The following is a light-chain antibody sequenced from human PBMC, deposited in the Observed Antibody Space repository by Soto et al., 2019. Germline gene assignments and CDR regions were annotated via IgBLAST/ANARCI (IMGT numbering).Light chain of an antibody. Sequence: QTVVTQEPSLTVSPGGTVTLTCAPSTGAVTRGYYPNWFQQKPGQVPRALIYSTNNKHSWTPARFSGSLLGGKAALTLSGVQPEDEAEYYCLLSYGGTYVFGTGTKVTVL. CDR2: STN. CDR1: TGAVTRGYY. CDR3: LLSYGGTYV. V-gene: IGLV7-43*01. J-gene: IGLJ1*01.